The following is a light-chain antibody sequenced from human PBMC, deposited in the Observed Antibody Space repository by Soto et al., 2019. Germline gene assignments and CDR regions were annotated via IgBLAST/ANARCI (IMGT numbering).Light chain of an antibody. V-gene: IGLV1-51*01. Sequence: QSVLTQPPSVSAAPGQKVTISCSGSSSNIGNNYVSWYQQLPGTAPKLLIYDNNKRPSGIPDRISGSKSGTSATLGITGPQAGDEADYYCGTWDSSLSAVVFGGGTKLTVL. CDR3: GTWDSSLSAVV. CDR1: SSNIGNNY. J-gene: IGLJ2*01. CDR2: DNN.